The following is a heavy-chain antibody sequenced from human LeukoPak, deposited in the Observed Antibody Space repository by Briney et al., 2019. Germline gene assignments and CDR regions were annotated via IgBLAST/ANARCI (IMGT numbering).Heavy chain of an antibody. Sequence: GESLKISCKGSGYRFTSNWIAWVRQMPGKGLEWMGIIYPGDSDTRYSPSFQGQVTISADKSISTAYLQWSSLKASDTAMYYCARATYYYGSGTYGHFDYWGQGTLVTVSS. CDR3: ARATYYYGSGTYGHFDY. CDR1: GYRFTSNW. J-gene: IGHJ4*02. CDR2: IYPGDSDT. V-gene: IGHV5-51*01. D-gene: IGHD3-10*01.